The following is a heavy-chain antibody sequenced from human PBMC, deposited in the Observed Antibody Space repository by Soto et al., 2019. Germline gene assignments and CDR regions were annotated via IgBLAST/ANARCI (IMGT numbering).Heavy chain of an antibody. J-gene: IGHJ4*02. Sequence: GGSLRLSCAASGFTFSSYAMHCVRQAPGKGLEWVAVISYDGSNKYYADSVKGRFTISRDNSKNTLYLQMNSLRAEDTAVYYCARAAFGSGNYYFDYWGQGTLVTVSS. CDR2: ISYDGSNK. V-gene: IGHV3-30-3*01. CDR3: ARAAFGSGNYYFDY. D-gene: IGHD3-10*01. CDR1: GFTFSSYA.